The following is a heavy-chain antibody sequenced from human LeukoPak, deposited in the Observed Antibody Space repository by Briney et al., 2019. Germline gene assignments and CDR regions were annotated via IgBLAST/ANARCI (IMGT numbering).Heavy chain of an antibody. Sequence: GSLRLSCAASGLTFSNYEINWVRQAPGRGLEWIGEINHSGSTNYNPSLKSRVTISVDTSKNQFSLKLSSVTAADTAVYYCARLGEIYYDSSGYYGFDYWGQGTLVTVSS. CDR2: INHSGST. D-gene: IGHD3-22*01. CDR1: GLTFSNYE. CDR3: ARLGEIYYDSSGYYGFDY. J-gene: IGHJ4*02. V-gene: IGHV4-34*01.